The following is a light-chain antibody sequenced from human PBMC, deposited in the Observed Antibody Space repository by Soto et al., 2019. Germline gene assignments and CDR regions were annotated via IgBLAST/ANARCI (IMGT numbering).Light chain of an antibody. Sequence: EIVLTQSPGTLSLSPGERAALSCRASQNVMNKYFGWYQQKPGQAPRLLIYGASSRATGIPHRFSRSAPGTDFTLTISRPEPVDSAEYYCQEYGYSLSTFGQGTKVVIK. J-gene: IGKJ1*01. CDR1: QNVMNKY. V-gene: IGKV3-20*01. CDR2: GAS. CDR3: QEYGYSLST.